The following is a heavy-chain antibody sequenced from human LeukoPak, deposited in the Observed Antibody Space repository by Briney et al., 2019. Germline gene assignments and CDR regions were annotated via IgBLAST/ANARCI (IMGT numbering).Heavy chain of an antibody. V-gene: IGHV1-46*01. J-gene: IGHJ3*02. CDR3: ARGYYDILTGYALDAFDI. Sequence: ASVKVSCKASGYTFTSYYMHWVRQAPGQGLEWMGIINPSGGSTSYAQKFQGRVTMTRDMSTSTVYMELSSLRSEDTAVYYCARGYYDILTGYALDAFDIWGQGTMVTVSS. D-gene: IGHD3-9*01. CDR1: GYTFTSYY. CDR2: INPSGGST.